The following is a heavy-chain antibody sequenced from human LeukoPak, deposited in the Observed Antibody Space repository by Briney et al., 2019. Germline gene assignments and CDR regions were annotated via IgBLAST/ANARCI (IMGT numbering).Heavy chain of an antibody. CDR3: ASFSSGWFQTNDY. CDR1: GGSIGSYY. Sequence: SETLSLTCTVSGGSIGSYYWSWIRQPPGKGLEWIGYIYYSGSTNYNPSLKSRVTISVDTSKNQFSLKLSSVTAADTAVYYCASFSSGWFQTNDYWGQGTLVTVSS. D-gene: IGHD6-19*01. V-gene: IGHV4-59*01. CDR2: IYYSGST. J-gene: IGHJ4*02.